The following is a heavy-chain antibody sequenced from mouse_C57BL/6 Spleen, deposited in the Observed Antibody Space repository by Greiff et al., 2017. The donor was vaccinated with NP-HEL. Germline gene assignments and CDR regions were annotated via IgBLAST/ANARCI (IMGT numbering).Heavy chain of an antibody. D-gene: IGHD1-1*01. CDR2: IDPSDSYT. J-gene: IGHJ2*01. CDR3: ARCHYYGSSYCFDY. V-gene: IGHV1-50*01. Sequence: QVQLQQPGAELVKPGASVKLSCKASGYTFTSYWMQWVKQRPGQGLEWIGEIDPSDSYTNYNQKFKGKATLTVDTSSSTAYMQLSSLTSEDSAVYYCARCHYYGSSYCFDYWGQGTTLTVSS. CDR1: GYTFTSYW.